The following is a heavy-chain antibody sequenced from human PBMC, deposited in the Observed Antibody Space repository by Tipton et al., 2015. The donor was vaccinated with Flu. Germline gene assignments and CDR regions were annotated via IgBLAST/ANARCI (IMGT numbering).Heavy chain of an antibody. CDR1: GFTFRNFG. J-gene: IGHJ4*02. CDR2: ISYDGANK. Sequence: SLRLSCAASGFTFRNFGMHWVRQAPGKGLEWLSIISYDGANKYYAESVRGRFTVSRDNSKNTLDLHMDSLRPEDTAVYYCAKDPSYSSAWYLDHWGQAALVTVSS. D-gene: IGHD6-19*01. V-gene: IGHV3-30*18. CDR3: AKDPSYSSAWYLDH.